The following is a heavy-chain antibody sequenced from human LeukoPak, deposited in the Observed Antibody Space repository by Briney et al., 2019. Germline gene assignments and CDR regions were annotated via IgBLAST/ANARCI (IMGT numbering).Heavy chain of an antibody. Sequence: PGGSLRLSCAASGFTFSSYAMSWVCQAPGKGLEWVSAISGSGGSTFYADSVKGRFTISRGNSKNTLYLQMDSLRAEDTAVYYCVRTQSSGLHVFDTWGQGTKVTVSS. CDR1: GFTFSSYA. V-gene: IGHV3-23*01. CDR2: ISGSGGST. D-gene: IGHD3-22*01. J-gene: IGHJ3*02. CDR3: VRTQSSGLHVFDT.